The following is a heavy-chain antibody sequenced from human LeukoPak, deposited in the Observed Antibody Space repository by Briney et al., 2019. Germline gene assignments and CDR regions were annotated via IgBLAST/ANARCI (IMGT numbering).Heavy chain of an antibody. D-gene: IGHD3-22*01. J-gene: IGHJ4*02. Sequence: GGSLRLSCAASGFTFSSYSMNWVRQAPGKGLEWVSSISSSSSYIYYADSVKGRFTISRDNAKNSLYLQMNSLRAEDTAVYYCARGETYYYDDSGYYFDYWGQGTLVTVSS. CDR3: ARGETYYYDDSGYYFDY. CDR1: GFTFSSYS. CDR2: ISSSSSYI. V-gene: IGHV3-21*01.